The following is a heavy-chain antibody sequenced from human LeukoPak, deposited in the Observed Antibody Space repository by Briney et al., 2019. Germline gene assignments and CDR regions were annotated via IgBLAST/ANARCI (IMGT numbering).Heavy chain of an antibody. Sequence: GESLNISCKGSGYSFPSYWISWVRQMPGKGLEWMGRIDPSDSYTNYSPSFQGHVTISADKTISTAYLQWSSLKASDTAMYYCARHYRYSSSWYFDYWGQGTLVTVSS. D-gene: IGHD6-13*01. CDR1: GYSFPSYW. CDR3: ARHYRYSSSWYFDY. CDR2: IDPSDSYT. V-gene: IGHV5-10-1*01. J-gene: IGHJ4*02.